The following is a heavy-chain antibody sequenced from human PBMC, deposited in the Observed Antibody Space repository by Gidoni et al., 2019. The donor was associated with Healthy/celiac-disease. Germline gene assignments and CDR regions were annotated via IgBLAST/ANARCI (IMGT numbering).Heavy chain of an antibody. Sequence: EVQLVASGGGLVQPGRSLRLSCAASGFTFDDSAMHWVRQAPGKGLEWVSGISWNSGSIGYADSVKGRFTISRDNAKNSLYLQMNSLRAEDTALYYCAKDGRPQLRKFDWYFDLWGRGTLVTVSS. CDR3: AKDGRPQLRKFDWYFDL. J-gene: IGHJ2*01. CDR1: GFTFDDSA. V-gene: IGHV3-9*01. D-gene: IGHD6-6*01. CDR2: ISWNSGSI.